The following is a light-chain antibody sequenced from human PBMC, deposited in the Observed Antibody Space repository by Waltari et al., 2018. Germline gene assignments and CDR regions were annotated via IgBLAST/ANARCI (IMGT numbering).Light chain of an antibody. J-gene: IGKJ2*01. Sequence: VVMTQSPLSLPVTLGQPASISCRSSESLLFSDGNTYLNCFHQRPGQSPRRLIYKVSNRDSGVPDRFSGSGSDTVFTLKISRVEAEDVGVYYCMQGTHWPVYTFGQGTRLEIK. CDR1: ESLLFSDGNTY. CDR3: MQGTHWPVYT. CDR2: KVS. V-gene: IGKV2-30*01.